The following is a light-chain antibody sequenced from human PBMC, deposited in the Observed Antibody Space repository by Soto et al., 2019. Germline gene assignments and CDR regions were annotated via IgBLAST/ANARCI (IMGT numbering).Light chain of an antibody. V-gene: IGKV3-20*01. CDR1: QSVINNY. J-gene: IGKJ1*01. Sequence: VLTQSPGTLSLSPGDSATLSCTTSQSVINNYVAWYQQKPGQAPRLIIYGTSGRATGIPDRFTAGGSGTDFTLTISRLEPDDFAVYYCQQYHRSFRAFGQGTKV. CDR2: GTS. CDR3: QQYHRSFRA.